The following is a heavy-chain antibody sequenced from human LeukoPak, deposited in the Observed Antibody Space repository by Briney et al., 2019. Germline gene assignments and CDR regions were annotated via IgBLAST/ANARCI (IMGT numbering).Heavy chain of an antibody. D-gene: IGHD6-13*01. V-gene: IGHV1-46*01. J-gene: IGHJ5*02. CDR1: GYTFTSYY. Sequence: ASVKVPCKASGYTFTSYYMHWVRQAPGQGLEWMGIINPSGGSTSYAQKFQGRVTMTRDTSTSTVYMELSSLRSEDTAVYYCARDWGSSWYSANNWFDPWGQGTLVTVSS. CDR2: INPSGGST. CDR3: ARDWGSSWYSANNWFDP.